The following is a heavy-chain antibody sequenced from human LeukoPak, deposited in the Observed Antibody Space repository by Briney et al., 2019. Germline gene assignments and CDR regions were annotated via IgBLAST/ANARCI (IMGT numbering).Heavy chain of an antibody. CDR2: IYHSGST. D-gene: IGHD6-19*01. CDR1: GYSISSGYY. CDR3: ARGGYSSGWLNFDY. Sequence: PSETLSLTCTVSGYSISSGYYWGWIRQPPGKGLEWIGSIYHSGSTYYNPSLKSRVTISVDTSKNQFSLKLSSVTAADTAVYYCARGGYSSGWLNFDYWGQGTLVTVSS. V-gene: IGHV4-38-2*02. J-gene: IGHJ4*02.